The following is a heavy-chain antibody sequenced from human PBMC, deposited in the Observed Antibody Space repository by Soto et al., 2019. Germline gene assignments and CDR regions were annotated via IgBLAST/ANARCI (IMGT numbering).Heavy chain of an antibody. D-gene: IGHD3-10*01. CDR1: GFTFSSYA. V-gene: IGHV3-23*01. Sequence: EVHLLESGGGLVQSGGSLRLSCAASGFTFSSYAMSWVRQAPGKGLEWVSAISGSGDSTYFADSVKGRFTISRDNSKNTLYLQMNGLRAEDTAVYYCAKDYGSGPGDWFDPWGQGTLVTVSS. J-gene: IGHJ5*02. CDR3: AKDYGSGPGDWFDP. CDR2: ISGSGDST.